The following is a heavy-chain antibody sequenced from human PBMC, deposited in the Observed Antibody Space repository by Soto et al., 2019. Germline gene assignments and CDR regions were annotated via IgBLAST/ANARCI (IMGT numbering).Heavy chain of an antibody. D-gene: IGHD3-22*01. CDR2: ISSSSSTI. J-gene: IGHJ2*01. Sequence: EVQLVESGGGLVQPGGSLRLSCAASGFTFSSYSMNWVRQAPGKGLEWVSYISSSSSTIYYADSVKGRFTISRDNAXXSXYXXMNSLRDEDTAVYYCARDKGYYYDSSGYPDWYFDLWGRGTLVTVSS. CDR1: GFTFSSYS. V-gene: IGHV3-48*02. CDR3: ARDKGYYYDSSGYPDWYFDL.